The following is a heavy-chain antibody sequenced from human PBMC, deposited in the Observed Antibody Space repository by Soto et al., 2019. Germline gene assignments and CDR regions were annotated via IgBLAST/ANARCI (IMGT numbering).Heavy chain of an antibody. CDR3: ARDGGGYCISTSCYAERRYGMDV. Sequence: GASLKVSCKASGYTFTGYYMHWVRQAPGQGLEWMGWINPNSGGTNYAQKFQGWVTMTRDTSISTAYMELSRLRSDDTAVYYCARDGGGYCISTSCYAERRYGMDVWGQGTTVTVSS. CDR1: GYTFTGYY. J-gene: IGHJ6*02. D-gene: IGHD2-2*01. CDR2: INPNSGGT. V-gene: IGHV1-2*04.